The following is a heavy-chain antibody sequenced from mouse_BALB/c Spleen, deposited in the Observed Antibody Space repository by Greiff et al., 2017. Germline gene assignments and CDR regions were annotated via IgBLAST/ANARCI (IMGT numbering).Heavy chain of an antibody. CDR2: IYPGNSDT. J-gene: IGHJ4*01. V-gene: IGHV1-5*01. D-gene: IGHD2-1*01. CDR3: TREGGNSYAMDY. Sequence: VQLKESGTVLARPGASVTMSCTASGYSFTSYWMHWVKQRPGQGLEWIGAIYPGNSDTSYNQKFKGKAKLTAVTSASTAYMELSSLTNEDSAVYYCTREGGNSYAMDYWGQGTSVTVSS. CDR1: GYSFTSYW.